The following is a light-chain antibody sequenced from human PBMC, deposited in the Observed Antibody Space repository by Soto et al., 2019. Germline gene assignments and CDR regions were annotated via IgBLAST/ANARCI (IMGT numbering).Light chain of an antibody. CDR3: QQRSNWPVT. V-gene: IGKV1-39*01. Sequence: DIQMTQSPSSLSASVVDRVTITCRASQGISTYLNWCQQKPGKAPKLLIYAASSLQSGVPSRFSGSGYGTDFNLTISSLETEDFAVYYCQQRSNWPVTFGQGTRLEI. J-gene: IGKJ5*01. CDR1: QGISTY. CDR2: AAS.